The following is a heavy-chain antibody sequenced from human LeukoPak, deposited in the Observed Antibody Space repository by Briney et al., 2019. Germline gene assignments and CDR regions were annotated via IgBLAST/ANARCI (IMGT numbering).Heavy chain of an antibody. CDR1: GGTFSKYT. CDR3: AKDHGDYGFDC. V-gene: IGHV1-69*01. J-gene: IGHJ4*02. CDR2: ITPLFGTA. D-gene: IGHD4-17*01. Sequence: ASVKVSCKASGGTFSKYTISWVRQRPGQGLEWMGGITPLFGTANYAQKFQGRVTITADESASTAYMELSSLRSEDTAVYYCAKDHGDYGFDCWGQGTLVTVSS.